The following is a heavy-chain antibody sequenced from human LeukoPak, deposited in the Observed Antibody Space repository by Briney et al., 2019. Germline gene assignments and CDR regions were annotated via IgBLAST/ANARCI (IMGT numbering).Heavy chain of an antibody. Sequence: YTFTGXYXHWVRQAPGQGXEXMGRINPNSGGTNYAQKFKGRVTMNRDTSISTAYMELSRLRSDDTAVYYCARGGYSSGWYYFDYWGQGTLVTVSS. CDR3: ARGGYSSGWYYFDY. J-gene: IGHJ4*02. CDR2: INPNSGGT. V-gene: IGHV1-2*06. D-gene: IGHD6-19*01. CDR1: YTFTGXY.